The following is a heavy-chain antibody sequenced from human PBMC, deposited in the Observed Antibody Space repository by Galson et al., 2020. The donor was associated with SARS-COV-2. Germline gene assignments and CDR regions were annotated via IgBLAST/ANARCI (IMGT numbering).Heavy chain of an antibody. CDR2: ISYDGDFE. V-gene: IGHV3-30*18. Sequence: GGSLRLSCAASGFTFVNNGMHWVRQAPGKGLEWVALISYDGDFEFYADSVKGRFTISRDNSKNTLYLQMNSLRPEDTAVYYCAKDKFSLITHRHYFDYWGQGTLVTVSS. CDR1: GFTFVNNG. CDR3: AKDKFSLITHRHYFDY. D-gene: IGHD3-16*01. J-gene: IGHJ4*02.